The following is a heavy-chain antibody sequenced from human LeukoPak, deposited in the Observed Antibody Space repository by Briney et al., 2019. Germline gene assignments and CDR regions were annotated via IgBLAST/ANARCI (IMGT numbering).Heavy chain of an antibody. Sequence: GGSLRLSCAASGFTFSSYSMNWVRQAPGKGLEWGSYIRSSSRTIFYADSVKGRFTISRDNAKNSLYLQMNSLRAEDTAVYYCARETEDHSNLKSDYWGQGTLVTVSS. CDR3: ARETEDHSNLKSDY. V-gene: IGHV3-48*01. CDR1: GFTFSSYS. J-gene: IGHJ4*02. CDR2: IRSSSRTI. D-gene: IGHD4-11*01.